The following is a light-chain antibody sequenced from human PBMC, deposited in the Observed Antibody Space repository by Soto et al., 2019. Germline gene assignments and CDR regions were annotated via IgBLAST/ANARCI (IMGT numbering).Light chain of an antibody. J-gene: IGKJ1*01. CDR1: QDISNY. CDR3: QQYDNLHWT. CDR2: DAS. Sequence: DIQMTQSPSSLSASVGDRVTITCQASQDISNYLNWYQQKPGKAPKLQIYDASNLETGVPSRFSGSGSGTDFTFTISSLQPEDIATYYCQQYDNLHWTFGQGTKVEIK. V-gene: IGKV1-33*01.